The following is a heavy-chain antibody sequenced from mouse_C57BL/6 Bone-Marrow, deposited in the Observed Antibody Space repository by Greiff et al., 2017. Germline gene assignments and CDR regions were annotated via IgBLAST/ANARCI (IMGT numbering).Heavy chain of an antibody. CDR3: ARRGIGYYWYFDV. V-gene: IGHV1-50*01. CDR1: GYTFTSYW. CDR2: IDPSDSYY. Sequence: QVQLQQPGAELVKPGASVKLSCKASGYTFTSYWMQWVKQRPGQGLEWIGEIDPSDSYYNYNQKFKGKATLTVATSSCTAYMQLSSLTSEDAAVYICARRGIGYYWYFDVWGTGTTVTVSS. D-gene: IGHD2-2*01. J-gene: IGHJ1*03.